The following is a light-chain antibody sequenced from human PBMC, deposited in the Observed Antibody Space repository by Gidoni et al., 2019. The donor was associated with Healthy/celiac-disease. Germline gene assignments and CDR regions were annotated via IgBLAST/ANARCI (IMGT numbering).Light chain of an antibody. Sequence: SYELTQPPSVSVSPGQTASITCSGDQWGDKYACWYKQKPGQSPVLVRYQDSKRTSGIPERFSGSNSGNTATLTISGTQAMDEADYYCQAWDSSTVVFGGGTKLTVL. CDR2: QDS. J-gene: IGLJ2*01. CDR3: QAWDSSTVV. V-gene: IGLV3-1*01. CDR1: QWGDKY.